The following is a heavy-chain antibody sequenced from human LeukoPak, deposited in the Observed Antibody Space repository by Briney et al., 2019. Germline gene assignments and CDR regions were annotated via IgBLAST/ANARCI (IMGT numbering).Heavy chain of an antibody. Sequence: GESLQISCKGSGYSFTSYWIGWVRQLPGKGLEWMGIIYPGDSDTRYSPSFQGQVTISADKSISTAYLQRSRLKAADTAMYYCARRHRDGYNYDYWGQGTLVTVSS. CDR1: GYSFTSYW. CDR2: IYPGDSDT. CDR3: ARRHRDGYNYDY. J-gene: IGHJ4*02. V-gene: IGHV5-51*01. D-gene: IGHD5-24*01.